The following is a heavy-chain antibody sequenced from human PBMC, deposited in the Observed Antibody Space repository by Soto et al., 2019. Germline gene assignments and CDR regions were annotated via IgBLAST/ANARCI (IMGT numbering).Heavy chain of an antibody. V-gene: IGHV3-7*01. D-gene: IGHD6-19*01. CDR1: GFTFTDDW. Sequence: GGSLRLACAASGFTFTDDWMSFVRQAPGKGLECVANLNQDGSEKNCLDSVKGLFTISRDTSMHPVYLEINSLRPQAPGVYYPARSIAVAGLDYGVQGTLVTV. CDR2: LNQDGSEK. CDR3: ARSIAVAGLDY. J-gene: IGHJ4*02.